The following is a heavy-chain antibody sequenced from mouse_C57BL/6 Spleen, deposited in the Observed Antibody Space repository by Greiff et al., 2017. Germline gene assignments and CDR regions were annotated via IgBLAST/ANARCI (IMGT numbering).Heavy chain of an antibody. CDR1: GYSITSGYY. Sequence: EVQLQESGPGLVKPSQSLSLTCSVTGYSITSGYYWNWIRQFPGNKLEWMGYISYDGSNNYNPSLKNRISITRDTSTNQFFLKLNSVTTEDTATYYCARASQLLRFAYWGQGTLVTVSA. CDR3: ARASQLLRFAY. J-gene: IGHJ3*01. CDR2: ISYDGSN. D-gene: IGHD1-1*01. V-gene: IGHV3-6*01.